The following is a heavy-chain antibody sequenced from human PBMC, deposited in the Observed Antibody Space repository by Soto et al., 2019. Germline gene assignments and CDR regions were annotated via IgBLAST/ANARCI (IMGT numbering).Heavy chain of an antibody. V-gene: IGHV1-69*18. J-gene: IGHJ6*02. D-gene: IGHD2-2*01. CDR3: ARAVVLTFSRFYDVDV. CDR1: GGTFSSYS. Sequence: QVQLVQSGAEVKTPGSSVKVSCEASGGTFSSYSINWVRQAPGQGLQWMGRLIPIFGTTDYAQRFQGRVTFTADESTSTASMEVTNLTSEDTAVYYCARAVVLTFSRFYDVDVWGQGTTVTVSS. CDR2: LIPIFGTT.